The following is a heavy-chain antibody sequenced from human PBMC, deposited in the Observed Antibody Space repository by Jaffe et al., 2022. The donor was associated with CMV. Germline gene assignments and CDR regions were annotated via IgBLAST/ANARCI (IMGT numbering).Heavy chain of an antibody. V-gene: IGHV3-33*01. CDR2: IWYDGSNK. D-gene: IGHD2-15*01. Sequence: QVQLVESGGGVVQPGRSLRLSCAASGFTFSSYGMHWVRQAPGKGLEWVAVIWYDGSNKYYADSVKGRFTISRDNSKNTLYLQMNSLRAEDTAVYYCARDVGPPEYCSGGSCYSLNYYGMDVWGQGTTVTVSS. CDR1: GFTFSSYG. CDR3: ARDVGPPEYCSGGSCYSLNYYGMDV. J-gene: IGHJ6*02.